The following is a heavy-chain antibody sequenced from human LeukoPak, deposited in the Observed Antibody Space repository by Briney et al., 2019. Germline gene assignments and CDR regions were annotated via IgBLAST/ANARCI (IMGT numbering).Heavy chain of an antibody. Sequence: PSETLSLTCAVYSGSFSGYYWSWIRQPPGKGLEWIGEINHSGSTNYNPSLKSRVTISVDTSKNQFSLKLSSVTAADTAVYYCARSRSYSSDPFDYWGQGTLVTVSS. CDR2: INHSGST. CDR1: SGSFSGYY. V-gene: IGHV4-34*01. J-gene: IGHJ4*02. CDR3: ARSRSYSSDPFDY. D-gene: IGHD6-19*01.